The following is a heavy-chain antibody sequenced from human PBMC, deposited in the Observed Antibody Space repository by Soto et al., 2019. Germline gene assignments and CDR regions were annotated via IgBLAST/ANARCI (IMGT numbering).Heavy chain of an antibody. CDR2: TYYRSKWYN. V-gene: IGHV6-1*01. CDR3: ARVTYYDILTGPNWFDP. CDR1: GDSVSSNSAA. D-gene: IGHD3-9*01. Sequence: SQTLSLTCAISGDSVSSNSAAWNWIRQSPSRGLEWLGRTYYRSKWYNDYAVSVKSRITINPDTSKNQFSLQLNSVTPEYTAVYYCARVTYYDILTGPNWFDPWGQGTLVTVSS. J-gene: IGHJ5*02.